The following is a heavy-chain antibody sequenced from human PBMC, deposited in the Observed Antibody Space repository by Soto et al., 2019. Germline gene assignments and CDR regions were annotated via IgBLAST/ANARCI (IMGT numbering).Heavy chain of an antibody. CDR1: GGGNLRDYR. CDR2: IIPKVGST. V-gene: IGHV1-69*10. Sequence: SVKVSCKASGGGNLRDYRTTWVRRAPGQGLEWMGGIIPKVGSTNYAQNFQGRVTMTADTSTSTVYMELSSLRSDDTAVYYCARGDYYYGSGIQTLYYFDYWGQGTLVTVSS. D-gene: IGHD3-10*01. CDR3: ARGDYYYGSGIQTLYYFDY. J-gene: IGHJ4*02.